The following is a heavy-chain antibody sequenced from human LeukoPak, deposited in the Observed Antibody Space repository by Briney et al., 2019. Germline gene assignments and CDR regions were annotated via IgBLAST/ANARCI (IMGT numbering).Heavy chain of an antibody. CDR2: INPNSGDT. Sequence: ASVKVSCKASGYTFIGYHMHWVRQAPGQGLEWVGWINPNSGDTNYAQKFQGRVTMTRDTSISTAYMEVSSLRSDDTAVYYCARGHMVRAWDFWGQGTLVTVSS. V-gene: IGHV1-2*02. CDR3: ARGHMVRAWDF. J-gene: IGHJ4*02. D-gene: IGHD3-10*01. CDR1: GYTFIGYH.